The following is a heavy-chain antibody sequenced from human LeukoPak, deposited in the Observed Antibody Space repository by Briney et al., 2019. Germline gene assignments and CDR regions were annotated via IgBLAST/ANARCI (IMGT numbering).Heavy chain of an antibody. V-gene: IGHV3-30*02. Sequence: GGSLRLSCAASGFTFSSYGMHWVRQAPGKGLEWVAFIRYDGSNKYYADSVKGRFTISRDNSKNTLYLQMNSLRAEDTAVYYCAKGRDYGDYVSRYRGQGTLVTVSS. J-gene: IGHJ4*02. CDR2: IRYDGSNK. CDR3: AKGRDYGDYVSRY. CDR1: GFTFSSYG. D-gene: IGHD4-17*01.